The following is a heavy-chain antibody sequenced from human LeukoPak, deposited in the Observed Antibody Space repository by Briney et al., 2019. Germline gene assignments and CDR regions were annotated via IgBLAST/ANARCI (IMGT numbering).Heavy chain of an antibody. V-gene: IGHV3-23*01. D-gene: IGHD2-2*01. Sequence: GGSLRLSCAASGFTFSSYAMSWVRQAPGKGLEWVSAISGSGGSTYYADSVKGRFTISRDNSKNTLYLQMNSLRAEDTAVYYCAKDRDFIVVVPVYDYWGKGTLVTVSS. CDR2: ISGSGGST. CDR3: AKDRDFIVVVPVYDY. J-gene: IGHJ4*02. CDR1: GFTFSSYA.